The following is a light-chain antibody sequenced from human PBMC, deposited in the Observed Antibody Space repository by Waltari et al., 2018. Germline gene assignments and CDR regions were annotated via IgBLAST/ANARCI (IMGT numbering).Light chain of an antibody. Sequence: EIVMTQSPATLSVSPGKRATLPCRAIQSIIINLAWYQQKPGQSPRLLIYDASTRATGVPARFSGSGSGTDFTLTITSMQSEDVAVYYCQQYNNWPPMYTFGQGAKLELK. CDR3: QQYNNWPPMYT. CDR1: QSIIIN. J-gene: IGKJ2*01. V-gene: IGKV3-15*01. CDR2: DAS.